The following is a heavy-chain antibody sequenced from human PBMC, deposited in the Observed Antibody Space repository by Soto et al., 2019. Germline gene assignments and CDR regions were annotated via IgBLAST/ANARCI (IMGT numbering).Heavy chain of an antibody. V-gene: IGHV3-23*01. CDR1: RFTFNTFA. D-gene: IGHD3-3*01. CDR3: AKHSYYDFWPGHYYYLDF. J-gene: IGHJ4*02. CDR2: INGGGDNT. Sequence: GGSLRLSCVTSRFTFNTFAMSWVRQAPGKGLEWVSVINGGGDNTYYSDSVKGRFTISRDNSKNTLYLQMDSLRAEDTAIYYCAKHSYYDFWPGHYYYLDFWGQGTLVTVSS.